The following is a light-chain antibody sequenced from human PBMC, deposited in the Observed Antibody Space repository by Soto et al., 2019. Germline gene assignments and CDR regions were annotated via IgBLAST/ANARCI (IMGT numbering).Light chain of an antibody. V-gene: IGKV1-5*03. J-gene: IGKJ2*01. CDR2: KAS. Sequence: DIQMTQSPSTLSASVGDRVTITCRASQSISTWLAWYQQKPGTAPKLLIYKASTLGSGVPSRFSGSRSGTEFTLTVSSLQPDDFATYYCQQYNDSFPYTFGQGTKVDIK. CDR3: QQYNDSFPYT. CDR1: QSISTW.